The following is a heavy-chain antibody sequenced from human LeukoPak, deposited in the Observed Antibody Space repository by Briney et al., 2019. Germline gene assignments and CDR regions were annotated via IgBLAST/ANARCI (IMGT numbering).Heavy chain of an antibody. CDR2: ISGGGGST. D-gene: IGHD3-16*02. CDR3: AKEGEFTFGGVIVMSYFDY. Sequence: GGSLRLSCAASGFTFSSYAMSWVRQAPGKGLEWVSAISGGGGSTYYADSVKGRFTISRDNSKNTLYLQMNSLRAEDTAVYYCAKEGEFTFGGVIVMSYFDYWGQGTLVTVSS. J-gene: IGHJ4*02. CDR1: GFTFSSYA. V-gene: IGHV3-23*01.